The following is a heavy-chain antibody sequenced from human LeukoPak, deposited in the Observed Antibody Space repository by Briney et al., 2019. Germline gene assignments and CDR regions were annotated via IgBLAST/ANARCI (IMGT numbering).Heavy chain of an antibody. V-gene: IGHV4-59*08. D-gene: IGHD2/OR15-2a*01. CDR2: ISDIGSI. J-gene: IGHJ4*02. Sequence: KPSETLSLTCTVSGGSISSYYWSWIRQPPGKGLEWIAYISDIGSINYNPSLKSRVTISLDTSKNQFSLKLSPVTAADTAVYYCAGHHPHSTVDFWGQGTLVTVSS. CDR1: GGSISSYY. CDR3: AGHHPHSTVDF.